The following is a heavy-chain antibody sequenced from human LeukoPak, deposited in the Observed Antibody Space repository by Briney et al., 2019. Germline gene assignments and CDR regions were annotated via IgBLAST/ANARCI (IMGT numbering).Heavy chain of an antibody. D-gene: IGHD5-18*01. V-gene: IGHV4-59*08. CDR3: ARHVGPGYSYGFDN. J-gene: IGHJ4*02. Sequence: PSETLSLTCTVPGGSISRHYWSWVRQAPGKGPEWIGYISYSGSTNYNPSLKSRVTISVDTSKNQFSLKLSSVTAADTAVFYCARHVGPGYSYGFDNWGPGTLVTVSS. CDR2: ISYSGST. CDR1: GGSISRHY.